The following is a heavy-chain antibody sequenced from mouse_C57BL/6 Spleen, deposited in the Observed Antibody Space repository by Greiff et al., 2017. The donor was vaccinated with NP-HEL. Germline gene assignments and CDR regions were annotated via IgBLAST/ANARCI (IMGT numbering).Heavy chain of an antibody. Sequence: VQLQQSVAELVRPGASVKLSCTASGFNIKNTYMQWVKQRPEQGLEWIGRIDPANGNTKYAPKFQGKATITADTSSNTAYLQRSGLTSEDTAIYYGAIAYYDGRSDGTMDYWGQGTSVTVSS. D-gene: IGHD1-1*01. CDR2: IDPANGNT. CDR3: AIAYYDGRSDGTMDY. CDR1: GFNIKNTY. J-gene: IGHJ4*01. V-gene: IGHV14-3*01.